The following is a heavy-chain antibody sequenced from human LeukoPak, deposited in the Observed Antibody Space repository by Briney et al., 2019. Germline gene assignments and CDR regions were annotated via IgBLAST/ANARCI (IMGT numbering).Heavy chain of an antibody. V-gene: IGHV3-23*01. CDR3: AKRDITMVRGVPGSFDY. Sequence: GGSLRLSCAASGFTFSRYAMSWVRQAPGKGLEWVSAISGSGGSTYYADSVKGRFTISRDNSKNTLYLQMNSLRAEDTAVYYCAKRDITMVRGVPGSFDYWGQGTLVTVSS. CDR1: GFTFSRYA. D-gene: IGHD3-10*01. J-gene: IGHJ4*02. CDR2: ISGSGGST.